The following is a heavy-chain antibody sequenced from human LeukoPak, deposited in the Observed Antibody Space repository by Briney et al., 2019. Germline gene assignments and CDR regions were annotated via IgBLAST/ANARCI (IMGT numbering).Heavy chain of an antibody. V-gene: IGHV3-11*06. CDR2: ISSSSSYT. CDR1: GFTFSDYY. J-gene: IGHJ4*02. D-gene: IGHD2-2*01. CDR3: ARDMAGVSSSTSLYYFDY. Sequence: GGSLRLSCAASGFTFSDYYMSWIRQAPGKGLGWVSYISSSSSYTNYADSVKGRFTISRDNAKNSLYLQMNSLRAEDTAVYYWARDMAGVSSSTSLYYFDYWGQGTLVTVSS.